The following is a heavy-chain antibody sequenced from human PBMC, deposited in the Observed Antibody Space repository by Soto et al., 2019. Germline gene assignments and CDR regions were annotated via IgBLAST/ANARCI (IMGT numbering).Heavy chain of an antibody. D-gene: IGHD3-9*01. J-gene: IGHJ4*02. CDR3: AKDLSVYDILTGYFSPFDY. CDR1: GFSFSSYA. CDR2: ISGSGGYT. V-gene: IGHV3-23*01. Sequence: EVQLLESGGGLVQPGGSLRLSCAASGFSFSSYAMSWVRQAPGKGLEWVSAISGSGGYTYYADSVKGRFTISRDNSKNTLYLQMNSLRAEDTAVYYCAKDLSVYDILTGYFSPFDYWGQGTLVTVSS.